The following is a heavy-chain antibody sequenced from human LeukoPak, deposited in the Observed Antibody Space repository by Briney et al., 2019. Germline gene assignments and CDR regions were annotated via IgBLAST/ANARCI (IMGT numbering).Heavy chain of an antibody. CDR2: IYTSGST. CDR1: GGSISGYY. CDR3: ARDRITIFGVVTNFDY. D-gene: IGHD3-3*01. J-gene: IGHJ4*02. Sequence: SETLSLTCTVSGGSISGYYWSWIRQPAGKGLEWIGRIYTSGSTNYNPSLKSRVTMSVDTSKNQFSLKLSSVTAADTAVYYCARDRITIFGVVTNFDYWGQGTLVTVSS. V-gene: IGHV4-4*07.